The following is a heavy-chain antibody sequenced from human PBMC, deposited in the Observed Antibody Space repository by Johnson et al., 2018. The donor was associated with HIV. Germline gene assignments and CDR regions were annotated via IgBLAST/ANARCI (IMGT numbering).Heavy chain of an antibody. J-gene: IGHJ3*02. V-gene: IGHV3-52*01. D-gene: IGHD1-7*01. CDR3: ARGRRKNWNLGDPFDI. CDR1: GFTFSSYA. Sequence: MQLVESGGGVVQPGRSLRLSCAASGFTFSSYAMSWVRQAPGKGLEWVADIKCDGSEKYYVDSVKGRLTISRDNAKNSLYLQVNSLRAEDMTVYYCARGRRKNWNLGDPFDIWGQGTMVTVSS. CDR2: IKCDGSEK.